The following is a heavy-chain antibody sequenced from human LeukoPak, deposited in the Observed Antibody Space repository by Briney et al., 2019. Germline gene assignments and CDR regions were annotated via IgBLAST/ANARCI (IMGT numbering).Heavy chain of an antibody. CDR2: IWYDGSNK. J-gene: IGHJ4*02. D-gene: IGHD3-22*01. Sequence: GGSLRLSCAASGFTFSSYGMHWVRQAPGKGLEWVAVIWYDGSNKYYADSVKGRLTISRDNSKNTLYLQVNSLRAEDTAVYYCAKDNSYYDSSGYYIDYWGQGTLVTVSS. CDR1: GFTFSSYG. CDR3: AKDNSYYDSSGYYIDY. V-gene: IGHV3-33*06.